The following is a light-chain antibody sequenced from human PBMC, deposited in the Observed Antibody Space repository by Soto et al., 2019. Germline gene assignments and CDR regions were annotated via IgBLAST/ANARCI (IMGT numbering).Light chain of an antibody. V-gene: IGKV1-39*01. CDR1: QSIGKH. J-gene: IGKJ5*01. CDR3: QQGYTSAIT. Sequence: DIQMTQSPSSLSASVGDTVTITFRASQSIGKHLNWYQQKPGEAPKFLIYASSSLQSGVPSRFSGSGSGTDFTLTINSLQPEDFATYYCQQGYTSAITFGQGTRLEI. CDR2: ASS.